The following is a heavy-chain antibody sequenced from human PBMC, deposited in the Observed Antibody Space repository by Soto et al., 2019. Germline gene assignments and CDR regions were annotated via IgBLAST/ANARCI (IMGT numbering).Heavy chain of an antibody. V-gene: IGHV4-39*02. Sequence: QLHLQESGPGLLKPSGTLSLTCSVSGGSISSSPYYWGWIRQPPGKGLEWIGSVFNSGTTYYHPSLKSRLTIAVDTSRNHSTLNLTSVTASDTAVYYCARNAAGGAYRYWGQGILVAVSS. J-gene: IGHJ4*02. CDR3: ARNAAGGAYRY. CDR2: VFNSGTT. CDR1: GGSISSSPYY. D-gene: IGHD3-16*01.